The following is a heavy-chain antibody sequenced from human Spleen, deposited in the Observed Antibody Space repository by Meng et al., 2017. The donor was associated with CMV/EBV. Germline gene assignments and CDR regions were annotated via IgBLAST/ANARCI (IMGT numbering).Heavy chain of an antibody. V-gene: IGHV3-48*04. D-gene: IGHD3-22*01. CDR2: ISSSSSTI. J-gene: IGHJ5*02. CDR3: AREGYYYDSSGYERGWFDP. Sequence: GESLKISCAASGFTFSSYSMNWVRQAPGKGLEWVSYISSSSSTIYYADPVKGRFTISRDNAKNSLYLQMNSLRAEDTAVYYCAREGYYYDSSGYERGWFDPWGQGSLVTVSS. CDR1: GFTFSSYS.